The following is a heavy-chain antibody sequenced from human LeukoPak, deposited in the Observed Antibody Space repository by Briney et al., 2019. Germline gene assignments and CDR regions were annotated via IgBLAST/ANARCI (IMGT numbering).Heavy chain of an antibody. V-gene: IGHV3-48*03. J-gene: IGHJ3*01. CDR3: ARESTWDAFDV. CDR1: GFTFSTYE. CDR2: ISISSNTI. Sequence: GGSLRLSCAASGFTFSTYELNGVGQAPGKGLEWVSYISISSNTIDYADSVKGRFTMSRDTAKNSLYLQMNSLGPEDTAVYYCARESTWDAFDVWGQGTMVTVSS.